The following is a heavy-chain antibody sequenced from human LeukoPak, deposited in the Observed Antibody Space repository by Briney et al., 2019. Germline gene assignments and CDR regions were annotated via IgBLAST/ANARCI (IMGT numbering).Heavy chain of an antibody. CDR2: IYPGDSVT. V-gene: IGHV5-51*01. Sequence: GESLKISCKGSGYSFTSYWIGWVRQMPGEGLEWMGIIYPGDSVTSYSPSFQGQVTISADKSITTAYLHWSSLKASDTAMYYCARRRAVAGTYYFDSWGQGTLVTVSS. J-gene: IGHJ4*02. CDR3: ARRRAVAGTYYFDS. D-gene: IGHD6-19*01. CDR1: GYSFTSYW.